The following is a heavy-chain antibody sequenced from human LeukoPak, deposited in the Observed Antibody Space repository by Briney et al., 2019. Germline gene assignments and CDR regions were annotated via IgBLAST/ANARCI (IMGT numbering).Heavy chain of an antibody. V-gene: IGHV3-7*03. J-gene: IGHJ4*02. CDR3: ATSYDMGWLIGY. CDR2: IKQDGSEK. Sequence: GGSLRLSCAASGFTFGDTWMNWVRQVPGQGPEWVANIKQDGSEKFYVASVKGRFTISRDNGKSSLYPQMNSLRAEDTALYYCATSYDMGWLIGYWGQGTLVTVSS. CDR1: GFTFGDTW. D-gene: IGHD3/OR15-3a*01.